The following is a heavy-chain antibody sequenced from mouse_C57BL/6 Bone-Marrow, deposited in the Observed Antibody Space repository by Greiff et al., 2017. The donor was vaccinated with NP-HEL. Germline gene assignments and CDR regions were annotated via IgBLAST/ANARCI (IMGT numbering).Heavy chain of an antibody. D-gene: IGHD1-1*01. V-gene: IGHV14-3*01. J-gene: IGHJ2*01. CDR1: GFNIKNTY. CDR3: THYYGSRRYFDY. Sequence: SVASLVRPGASVKLSCPASGFNIKNTYMHWVKQRPEQGLEWIGRIDPANGNTKYAPKFQGKATITADTSSNTAYLQLSSLTSEDTAIYYCTHYYGSRRYFDYWGQGTTLTVSS. CDR2: IDPANGNT.